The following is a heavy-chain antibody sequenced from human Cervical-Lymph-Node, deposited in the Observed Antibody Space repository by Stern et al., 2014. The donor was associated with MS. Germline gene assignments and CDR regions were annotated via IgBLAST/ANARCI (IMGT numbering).Heavy chain of an antibody. D-gene: IGHD4-17*01. CDR3: AIGAGASLTVTPGDN. V-gene: IGHV3-21*01. CDR2: ISSVGTFI. Sequence: EVQLVESGGGLVKPGGSLRLSCAASGYTFSDYSMHWVRQAPGKGLEWVSSISSVGTFIFYAESMKGRFTISRDNAGDSLYLHMNNLRGEDTSVYYCAIGAGASLTVTPGDNWGQGTLVTVSS. CDR1: GYTFSDYS. J-gene: IGHJ4*02.